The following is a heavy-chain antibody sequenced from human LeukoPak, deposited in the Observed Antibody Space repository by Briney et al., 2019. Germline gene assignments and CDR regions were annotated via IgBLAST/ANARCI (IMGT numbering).Heavy chain of an antibody. D-gene: IGHD1-7*01. J-gene: IGHJ6*03. CDR2: ISGSGGST. CDR1: GFTFSSYA. V-gene: IGHV3-23*01. CDR3: AKRTYNWNYGYYYYMDV. Sequence: GGSLRLSCAASGFTFSSYAMSWVRQAPGKGLEWVSAISGSGGSTYYADSVKGRFTISRDNSKNTLYLQMNSLRAEDTAVYYCAKRTYNWNYGYYYYMDVWGKGTTVTISS.